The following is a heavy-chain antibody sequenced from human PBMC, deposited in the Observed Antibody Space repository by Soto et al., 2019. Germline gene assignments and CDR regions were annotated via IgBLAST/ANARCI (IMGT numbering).Heavy chain of an antibody. CDR1: GFTFGKSA. J-gene: IGHJ4*02. CDR2: ITDSGKST. Sequence: VQLLESGGGLVQPGMSLRLSCAASGFTFGKSAMTWVRHTPGQGLQYVSSITDSGKSTYYTDCVRGRFIISRDNSKNILFLQRNSLRAEDTAVYFCAKAVLDRGVDSWGQGTLVTVSS. V-gene: IGHV3-23*01. CDR3: AKAVLDRGVDS.